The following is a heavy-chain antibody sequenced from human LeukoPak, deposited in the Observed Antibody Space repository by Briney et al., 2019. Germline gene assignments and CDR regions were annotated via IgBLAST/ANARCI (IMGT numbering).Heavy chain of an antibody. Sequence: GGSLRLSCAASGFTFSSYSMNWVRQAPGKGLEWVSYISSSSSTIYYADSVKGRFTISRDNSKNTVYLQMNSLRAEDTAVYYCAKEACGGRCVSDYFDYWGQGSLVTVSS. J-gene: IGHJ4*02. D-gene: IGHD2-15*01. CDR3: AKEACGGRCVSDYFDY. V-gene: IGHV3-48*01. CDR2: ISSSSSTI. CDR1: GFTFSSYS.